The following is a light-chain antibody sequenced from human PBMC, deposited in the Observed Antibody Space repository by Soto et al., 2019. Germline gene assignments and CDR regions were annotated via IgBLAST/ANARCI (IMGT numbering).Light chain of an antibody. CDR3: AAWDDSLSGWV. V-gene: IGLV1-47*01. J-gene: IGLJ3*02. Sequence: QSVLTQPPSASGTPGQRVTISCSGSSSNIGSNYVYWYQQSPGTAPKLLIYRNNQRPSGVPDRFSGSKSGTSASLAVSGLRSENEADYYCAAWDDSLSGWVFGGGTKLTVL. CDR2: RNN. CDR1: SSNIGSNY.